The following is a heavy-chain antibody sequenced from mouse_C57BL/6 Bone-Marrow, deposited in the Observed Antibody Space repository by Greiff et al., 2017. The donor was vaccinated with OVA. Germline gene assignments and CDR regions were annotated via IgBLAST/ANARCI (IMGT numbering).Heavy chain of an antibody. D-gene: IGHD1-1*01. CDR2: IRNKANGYTT. CDR3: ARCVGSSFFDY. J-gene: IGHJ2*01. Sequence: EVKVLESGGGLVQPGGSLSLSCAASGFTFTDYYMSWVRQPPGKALEWLGFIRNKANGYTTEYSASVKGRFTISRDNSQSILYLQMNALRAEDSATYYCARCVGSSFFDYWGQGTTLTVSS. CDR1: GFTFTDYY. V-gene: IGHV7-3*01.